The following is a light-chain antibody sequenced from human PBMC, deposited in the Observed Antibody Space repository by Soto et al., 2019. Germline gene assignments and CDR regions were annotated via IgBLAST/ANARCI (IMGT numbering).Light chain of an antibody. CDR2: EVS. V-gene: IGLV2-14*01. CDR1: SSDVGDYNY. Sequence: QSALTQPASVSGSPGQSITISCTGASSDVGDYNYVSWYQQHPGKAPQVMLYEVSNRPSGVSYRFSGSKSGNTASLTISGLQAEDEADYYCSSYTSSSLVVFGGGTKLTVL. J-gene: IGLJ2*01. CDR3: SSYTSSSLVV.